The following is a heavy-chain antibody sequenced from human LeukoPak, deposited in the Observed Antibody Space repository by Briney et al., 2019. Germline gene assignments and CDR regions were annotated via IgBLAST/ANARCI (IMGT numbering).Heavy chain of an antibody. CDR1: GYTFTSYA. J-gene: IGHJ4*02. V-gene: IGHV7-4-1*02. D-gene: IGHD6-13*01. CDR2: INTNTGNP. Sequence: VASVKVSCKASGYTFTSYAMNWVRQAPGQGLEWMGWINTNTGNPTYAQGFTGRFVFSLDTSVSTAYLQISSLKAEDTAVYYCARDRPRIAAAGFDYWGQGTLVTVSS. CDR3: ARDRPRIAAAGFDY.